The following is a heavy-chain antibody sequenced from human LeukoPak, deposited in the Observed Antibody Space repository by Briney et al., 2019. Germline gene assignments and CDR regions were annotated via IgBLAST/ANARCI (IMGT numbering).Heavy chain of an antibody. CDR2: IYYSGST. V-gene: IGHV4-39*07. Sequence: PSETLSLTCTVSGGSISSSSYYWGWIRQPPGKGLEWIGSIYYSGSTYYNPSLKSRVTISVDTSKNQFSLKLSSVTAADTAVYYCARKNKLRVLDAFDIWGQGTMVTVSS. J-gene: IGHJ3*02. D-gene: IGHD1/OR15-1a*01. CDR1: GGSISSSSYY. CDR3: ARKNKLRVLDAFDI.